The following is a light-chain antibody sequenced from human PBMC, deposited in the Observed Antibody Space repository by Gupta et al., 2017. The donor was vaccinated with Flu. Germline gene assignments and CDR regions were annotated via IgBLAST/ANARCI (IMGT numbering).Light chain of an antibody. J-gene: IGKJ1*01. CDR1: QSIRSY. Sequence: DIQMTQSPSSLCASVGDRVTITCRASQSIRSYLNWYQQKPGKAPKLLIYAASSLQSGVPSRFSGSGSGTDFTLTISSLQPEDFATYYCQQSDSTPEAFGPGTKVDTK. CDR2: AAS. CDR3: QQSDSTPEA. V-gene: IGKV1-39*01.